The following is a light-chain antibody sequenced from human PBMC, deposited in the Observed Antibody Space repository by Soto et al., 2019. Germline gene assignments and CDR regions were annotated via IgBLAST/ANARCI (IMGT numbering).Light chain of an antibody. CDR1: QSVSSSY. CDR2: GAS. CDR3: QHYGSSPFT. V-gene: IGKV3-20*01. J-gene: IGKJ3*01. Sequence: ESVLTQSPGTLSMSPGERATLSCRASQSVSSSYSAWYQQKPGQAPRLLIYGASRRATGIPDRFSGSGSGTDFTLTISRLEPKDFAVYYCQHYGSSPFTFGPGTKVDIK.